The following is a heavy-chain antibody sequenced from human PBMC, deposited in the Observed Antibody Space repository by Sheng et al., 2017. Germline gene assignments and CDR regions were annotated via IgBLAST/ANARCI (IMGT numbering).Heavy chain of an antibody. Sequence: EVQLVESGGGLVQPGGSLTLSCAASGFTFSSYEMNWVRQAPGKGLEWISYITSSGSKMYYADSVKGRFTISRDNAKNSLFLQMNGLRDEDTAIYYCARYPRNVAAAGWGRYFDYWGQGTLVTVSS. V-gene: IGHV3-48*03. CDR1: GFTFSSYE. J-gene: IGHJ4*02. D-gene: IGHD6-13*01. CDR2: ITSSGSKM. CDR3: ARYPRNVAAAGWGRYFDY.